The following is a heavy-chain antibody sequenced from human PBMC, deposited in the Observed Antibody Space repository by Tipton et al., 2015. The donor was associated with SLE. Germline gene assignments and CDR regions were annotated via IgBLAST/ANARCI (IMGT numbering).Heavy chain of an antibody. J-gene: IGHJ4*02. V-gene: IGHV3-74*01. CDR2: INGDGSST. CDR1: EFAFSSYW. Sequence: SLRLSCEASEFAFSSYWMHWVRQAPGKGLVWVSRINGDGSSTTHADSVKGRFTISRDNAKNTLYLQMNSLRAEDTAVYYCARAGVSWLQSYYFDYWGQGTLVTVSS. D-gene: IGHD5-24*01. CDR3: ARAGVSWLQSYYFDY.